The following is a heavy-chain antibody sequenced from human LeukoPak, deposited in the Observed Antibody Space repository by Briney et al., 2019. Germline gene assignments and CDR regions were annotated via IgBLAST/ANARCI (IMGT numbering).Heavy chain of an antibody. J-gene: IGHJ4*02. V-gene: IGHV3-53*01. CDR2: IYSGGST. CDR3: ATEDY. CDR1: GFIFSTYS. Sequence: GGSLRLSCAASGFIFSTYSMSWVRQAPGKGLEWVSVIYSGGSTYYADSVKGRFTISRDTSKNTLYLQMNTLKADDTAVYYCATEDYWGQGTLVTVSS.